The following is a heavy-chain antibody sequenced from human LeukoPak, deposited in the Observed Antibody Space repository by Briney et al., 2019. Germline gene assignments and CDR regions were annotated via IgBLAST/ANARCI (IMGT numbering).Heavy chain of an antibody. CDR3: ATYNVPPGSCYYYYYYYMDV. Sequence: ASVKVSCKASGYTFTGYYMHWVRQAPGQGLEWMGWINPNSGGTNYAQKFQGRVTMTRDTSISTACMELSRLRSDDTAVYYCATYNVPPGSCYYYYYYYMDVWGKGTTVTISS. CDR1: GYTFTGYY. V-gene: IGHV1-2*02. CDR2: INPNSGGT. J-gene: IGHJ6*03. D-gene: IGHD3-10*01.